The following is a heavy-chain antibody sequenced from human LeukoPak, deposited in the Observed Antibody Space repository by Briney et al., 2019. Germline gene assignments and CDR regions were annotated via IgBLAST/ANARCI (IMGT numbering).Heavy chain of an antibody. J-gene: IGHJ5*02. CDR3: ARAMGYNWFDP. CDR1: GFTFSSYW. Sequence: PGGSQRLSCAASGFTFSSYWMHWVRQAPGKGLVWVSRINSDGSSTSYADSVKGRFTISRDNAKNTLYLQMNSLRAEDTAVYYCARAMGYNWFDPWGQGTLVTVSS. CDR2: INSDGSST. V-gene: IGHV3-74*01.